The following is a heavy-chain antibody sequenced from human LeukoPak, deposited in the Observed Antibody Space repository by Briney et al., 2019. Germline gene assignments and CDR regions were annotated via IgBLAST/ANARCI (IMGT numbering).Heavy chain of an antibody. V-gene: IGHV4-59*01. Sequence: SETLSLTCTVSGGSISSYYWSWIRQPPGKGLEWIGYIYYSGSTNYNPSLKSRVTISVDTSKNQFSLKLSSVTAADTAVYYCARVQASYCSGGSCSPGDAFDIWGQGTMVTVSS. D-gene: IGHD2-15*01. CDR1: GGSISSYY. CDR3: ARVQASYCSGGSCSPGDAFDI. J-gene: IGHJ3*02. CDR2: IYYSGST.